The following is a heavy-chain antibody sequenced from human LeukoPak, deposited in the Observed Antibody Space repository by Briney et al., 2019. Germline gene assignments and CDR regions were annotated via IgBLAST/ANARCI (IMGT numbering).Heavy chain of an antibody. J-gene: IGHJ4*02. CDR3: ARGNYYDSSGYLYYFDY. CDR1: GGSISSGDYY. V-gene: IGHV4-30-4*08. D-gene: IGHD3-22*01. Sequence: SQTLSLTRTVSGGSISSGDYYWSWIRRPPGKGLEWIGYIYYSGSTYYNPSLKSRVTISVDTSKNQFSLKLSSVTAADTAVYYCARGNYYDSSGYLYYFDYWGQGTLVTVSS. CDR2: IYYSGST.